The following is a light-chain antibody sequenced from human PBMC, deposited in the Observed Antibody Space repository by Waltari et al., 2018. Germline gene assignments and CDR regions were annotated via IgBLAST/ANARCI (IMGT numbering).Light chain of an antibody. J-gene: IGKJ4*01. V-gene: IGKV3-11*01. CDR3: QQRSNWPPPT. CDR2: DAS. CDR1: QNINTY. Sequence: EIVLTQSPAPLSLSPGERATPPCRASQNINTYLAWYQQKPGQAPRLLIYDASSRATGIPARFSGSGSGTDFTLTISSLEPEDFAVYYCQQRSNWPPPTFGGGTKVDI.